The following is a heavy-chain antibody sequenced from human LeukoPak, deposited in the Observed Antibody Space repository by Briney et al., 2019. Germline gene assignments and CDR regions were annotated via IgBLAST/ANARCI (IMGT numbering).Heavy chain of an antibody. CDR3: ARVFAYYDSSGYRQNFDY. CDR1: GGTFSSYA. J-gene: IGHJ4*02. V-gene: IGHV1-69*13. CDR2: IIPIFGTA. Sequence: GASVKVSCKASGGTFSSYAISWVRQAPGQGLEWMGGIIPIFGTANYAQKFQGRVTITADESTSTAYMELSSLRSEDTAVYYCARVFAYYDSSGYRQNFDYWGQGTLVTVSS. D-gene: IGHD3-22*01.